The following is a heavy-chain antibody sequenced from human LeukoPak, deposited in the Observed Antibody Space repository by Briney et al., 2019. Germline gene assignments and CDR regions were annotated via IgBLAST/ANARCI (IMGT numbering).Heavy chain of an antibody. CDR1: GGSISSSSYY. J-gene: IGHJ5*02. Sequence: KPSETLSLTGTVSGGSISSSSYYWGWIRQPPGKGLEWIGSIYYSGSTYYNPSLKSRVTISVDTSKNQFPLKLSSVTAADTAVYYCARDLSKPDYESWFDPWGQGTLVTVSS. V-gene: IGHV4-39*06. D-gene: IGHD4-17*01. CDR2: IYYSGST. CDR3: ARDLSKPDYESWFDP.